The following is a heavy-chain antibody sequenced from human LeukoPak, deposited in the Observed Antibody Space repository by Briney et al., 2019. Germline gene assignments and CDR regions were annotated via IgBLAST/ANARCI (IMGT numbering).Heavy chain of an antibody. J-gene: IGHJ5*02. CDR2: IYRSGST. Sequence: PSETLSLTCAVSGGSISSGGYSWSWIRQPPGKGLEWIGYIYRSGSTYYNPSLKSRVTISVDRSKNQFSLKLSSVTAADTAVYYCARVYSMVFGPWGQGTLVTVSS. V-gene: IGHV4-30-2*01. CDR1: GGSISSGGYS. D-gene: IGHD3-10*01. CDR3: ARVYSMVFGP.